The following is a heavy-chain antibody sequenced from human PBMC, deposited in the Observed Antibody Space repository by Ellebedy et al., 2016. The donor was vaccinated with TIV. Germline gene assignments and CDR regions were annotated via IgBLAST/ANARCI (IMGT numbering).Heavy chain of an antibody. J-gene: IGHJ5*02. D-gene: IGHD3-22*01. Sequence: ASVKVSCKASGYIFTGYYIHWVRQAPGQGLQWMGIINPSGDGTSYAQKFQGRLTVTRDTSTSTVYMELNGLRSEDTAVYYCAGGVGGNYLFNWFDPWGQGTLVTVSS. V-gene: IGHV1-46*01. CDR1: GYIFTGYY. CDR3: AGGVGGNYLFNWFDP. CDR2: INPSGDGT.